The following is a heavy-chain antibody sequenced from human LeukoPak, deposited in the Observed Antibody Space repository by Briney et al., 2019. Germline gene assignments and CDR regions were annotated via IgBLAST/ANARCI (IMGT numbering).Heavy chain of an antibody. V-gene: IGHV3-30*18. D-gene: IGHD3-10*01. CDR1: GFTFRNYG. CDR3: AKAYYYGSGSDLGFDP. J-gene: IGHJ5*02. Sequence: GGSLRLSCAASGFTFRNYGMHWVRQAPGKGLEWVAVILYDGSNKYYADSVKGRFTISRDNSKNTLYLQMNSLRAEDTAVYYCAKAYYYGSGSDLGFDPWGQGTLVTVSS. CDR2: ILYDGSNK.